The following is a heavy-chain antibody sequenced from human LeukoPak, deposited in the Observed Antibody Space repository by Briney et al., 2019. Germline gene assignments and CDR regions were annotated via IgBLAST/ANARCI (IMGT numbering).Heavy chain of an antibody. J-gene: IGHJ4*02. CDR2: IYYSGST. CDR3: ARGVSYYYDSSGYYYGYYFHY. Sequence: SQTLSVTCTVSGGSISSSGYYCSWIRQHPGKGLEWIGYIYYSGSTYYNPSLKSRVTISVDTSKNQFSLKLSSVTAADTAVYYCARGVSYYYDSSGYYYGYYFHYWGQGTLVTVSS. D-gene: IGHD3-22*01. CDR1: GGSISSSGYY. V-gene: IGHV4-31*03.